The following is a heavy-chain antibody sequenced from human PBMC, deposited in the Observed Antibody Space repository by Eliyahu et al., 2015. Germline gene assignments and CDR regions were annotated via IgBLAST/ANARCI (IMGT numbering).Heavy chain of an antibody. D-gene: IGHD5-18*01. CDR3: ARGLDTAMPDAFDI. CDR2: INHSGST. V-gene: IGHV4-34*01. Sequence: QVQLQQWGAGLLKPSETLSLTCAVYGGSFSGYYWSWIRQPPGKGLEWIGEINHSGSTNYNPSLKSRVTISVDTSKNQFSLKLSSVTAADTAVYYCARGLDTAMPDAFDIWGQGTMVTVSS. J-gene: IGHJ3*02. CDR1: GGSFSGYY.